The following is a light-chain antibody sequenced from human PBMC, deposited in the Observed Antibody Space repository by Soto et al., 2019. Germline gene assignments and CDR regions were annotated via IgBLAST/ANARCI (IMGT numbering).Light chain of an antibody. V-gene: IGKV1-33*01. CDR3: QQYNNLPYT. Sequence: DIQMPQSPSSLSASLGDRVPITCQASQALSKYLHWYHQRPGKAPILVIYDASNLEAGAPSRFSGGGSGTSFTLTISSLQPEDIGTYFCQQYNNLPYTFGQGTKLDIK. CDR1: QALSKY. CDR2: DAS. J-gene: IGKJ2*01.